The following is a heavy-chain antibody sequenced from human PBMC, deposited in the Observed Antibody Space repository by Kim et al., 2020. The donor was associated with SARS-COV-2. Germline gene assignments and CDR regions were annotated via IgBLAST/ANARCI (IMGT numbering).Heavy chain of an antibody. Sequence: SETLSLTCAVYGGSFSGYYWSWIRQPPGKGLEWIGEINHSGSTNYNPSLKSRVTISVDTSKNQFSLKLSSVTAADTAVYYCAIRGGYQPALDYWGQGTLVTVSS. J-gene: IGHJ4*02. CDR2: INHSGST. D-gene: IGHD2-2*01. V-gene: IGHV4-34*01. CDR3: AIRGGYQPALDY. CDR1: GGSFSGYY.